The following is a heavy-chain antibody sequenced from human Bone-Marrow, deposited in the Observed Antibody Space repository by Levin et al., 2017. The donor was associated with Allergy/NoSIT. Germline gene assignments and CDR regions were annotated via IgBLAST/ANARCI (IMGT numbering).Heavy chain of an antibody. CDR2: IKQDGSEK. V-gene: IGHV3-7*01. J-gene: IGHJ4*02. CDR1: GFTFSSYW. Sequence: PGGSLRLSCAASGFTFSSYWMSWVRQAPGKGLEWVANIKQDGSEKYYVDSVKGRFTISRDNAKNSLDLQMNSLRDEDTAVYYCARPRGHDYGDYPLGYWGQGTLVTVSS. CDR3: ARPRGHDYGDYPLGY. D-gene: IGHD4-17*01.